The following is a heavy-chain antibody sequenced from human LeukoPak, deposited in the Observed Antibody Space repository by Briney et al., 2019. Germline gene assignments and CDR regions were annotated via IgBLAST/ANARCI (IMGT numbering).Heavy chain of an antibody. CDR3: ARVSTVVAAPRWFDP. CDR1: GFTFSSYE. D-gene: IGHD2-15*01. Sequence: GGFLRLSCAASGFTFSSYEMNWVRQAPGKGLEWVSYISSSGSTIYYADSVKGRFTISRDNAKNSLYLQMNSLRAEDTAVYYCARVSTVVAAPRWFDPWGQGTLVTVSS. V-gene: IGHV3-48*03. J-gene: IGHJ5*02. CDR2: ISSSGSTI.